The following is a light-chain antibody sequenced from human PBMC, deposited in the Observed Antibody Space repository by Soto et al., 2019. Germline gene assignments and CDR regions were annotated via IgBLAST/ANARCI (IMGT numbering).Light chain of an antibody. J-gene: IGLJ1*01. Sequence: QSVLTQPPSVSGAPGQRVTISCTGSSSNIGAGYDVHWYQQLPGTAPKLLIYHNSNRPSGVPDRFSGSKSGTSASLAITGLQAEDEADYYCQSYDSSLSGSRVFRTGTKVTVL. CDR2: HNS. V-gene: IGLV1-40*01. CDR3: QSYDSSLSGSRV. CDR1: SSNIGAGYD.